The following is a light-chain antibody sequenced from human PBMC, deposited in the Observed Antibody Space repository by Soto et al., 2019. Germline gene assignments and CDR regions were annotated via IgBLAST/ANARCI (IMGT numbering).Light chain of an antibody. J-gene: IGKJ1*01. CDR1: QSVRNSY. CDR3: QQYGSSST. V-gene: IGKV3-20*01. Sequence: DIVLMQSPGTLSLSPGERATLSCMASQSVRNSYLAWYQQKPGQAPRLLIYGASSRATGIPDRFSGSGSGTDFTLTISRLEPEDFAVYYCQQYGSSSTFGQGTKVDI. CDR2: GAS.